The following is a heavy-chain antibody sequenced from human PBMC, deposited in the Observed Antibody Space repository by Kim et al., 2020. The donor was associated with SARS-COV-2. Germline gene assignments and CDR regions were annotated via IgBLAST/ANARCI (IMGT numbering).Heavy chain of an antibody. V-gene: IGHV1-46*01. J-gene: IGHJ6*02. CDR3: ARDRTNTSRYDDYYYGMDV. CDR2: INPSGGST. Sequence: ASVKVSCKASGYTFTSYYMHWVRQAPGQGLEWMGIINPSGGSTSYAQKFQGRVTMTRDTSTSTVYMELSSLRSEDTAVYYCARDRTNTSRYDDYYYGMDVGGQGTTVTVSS. CDR1: GYTFTSYY. D-gene: IGHD2-2*01.